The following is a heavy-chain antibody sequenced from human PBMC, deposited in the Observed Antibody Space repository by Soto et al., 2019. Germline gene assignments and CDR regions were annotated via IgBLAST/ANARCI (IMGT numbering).Heavy chain of an antibody. V-gene: IGHV4-61*08. J-gene: IGHJ4*02. CDR2: IYHSGST. D-gene: IGHD5-18*01. CDR1: GSFVSSGAYC. CDR3: ASSRINTAMGYYFDY. Sequence: LSLTCSVSGSFVSSGAYCWNWIRQPPGKGLEWIGHIYHSGSTNYNPSLKSRLTMSVDTPKNQFSVRLGSVTAADTAVYYCASSRINTAMGYYFDYWGQGTLVTVSS.